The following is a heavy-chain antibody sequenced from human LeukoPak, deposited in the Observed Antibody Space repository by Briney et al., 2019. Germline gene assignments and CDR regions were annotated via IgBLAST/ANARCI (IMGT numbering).Heavy chain of an antibody. CDR1: GFTFSDYW. D-gene: IGHD6-19*01. CDR3: AKFEGATIPGWFNDY. CDR2: IDKTTYPT. V-gene: IGHV3-23*05. J-gene: IGHJ4*02. Sequence: PGGSLRLSCAASGFTFSDYWMSWVRQAPGKGLEWVSTIDKTTYPTFYADSVKGRFTISRDNSKNTLYLQMNSLRTEDTAVYFCAKFEGATIPGWFNDYWGQGILVTVSS.